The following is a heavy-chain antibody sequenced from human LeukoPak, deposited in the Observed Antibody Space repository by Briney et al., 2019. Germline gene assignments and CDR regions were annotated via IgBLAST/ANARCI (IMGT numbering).Heavy chain of an antibody. Sequence: ASVKVSCKASGYTFTNYDINWVRQATGQALEWMGWMNPNSGNTGYAQKFQGRVTMTRNTSISTAYMELGSLRSEDTAVYYCARDIEDYYGSGSHNWFDPWGQGTLVTVSS. D-gene: IGHD3-10*01. CDR3: ARDIEDYYGSGSHNWFDP. V-gene: IGHV1-8*01. CDR2: MNPNSGNT. J-gene: IGHJ5*02. CDR1: GYTFTNYD.